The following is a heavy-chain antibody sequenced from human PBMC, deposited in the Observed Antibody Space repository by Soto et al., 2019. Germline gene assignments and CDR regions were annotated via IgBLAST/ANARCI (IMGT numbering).Heavy chain of an antibody. CDR2: IYNSGST. CDR3: ARERHRRSSTLY. J-gene: IGHJ4*02. D-gene: IGHD2-15*01. V-gene: IGHV4-59*13. Sequence: LSLTCTVCGASISTDYWSWIRQPPGKRLEWIGYIYNSGSTTQNPSLKSRVSIPVDTSRNQFSLKLRSVTAADTAVYYCARERHRRSSTLYSGPAPLGTVS. CDR1: GASISTDY.